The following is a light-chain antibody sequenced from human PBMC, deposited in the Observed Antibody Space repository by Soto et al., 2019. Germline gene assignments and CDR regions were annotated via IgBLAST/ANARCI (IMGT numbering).Light chain of an antibody. J-gene: IGKJ3*01. Sequence: EIVLTQSPGTLSLSPGERATLSCRASQSVSSNYLAWYQQKPGQAPRLLIYGASSRATGIPDRFSGSGSGTDLTLTISRLEPEDFAVYYCQQYVNSPFTFGPGTKVDIK. V-gene: IGKV3-20*01. CDR1: QSVSSNY. CDR3: QQYVNSPFT. CDR2: GAS.